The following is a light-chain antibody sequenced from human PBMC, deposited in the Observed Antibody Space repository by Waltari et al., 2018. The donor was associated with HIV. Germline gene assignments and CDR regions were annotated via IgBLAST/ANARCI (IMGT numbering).Light chain of an antibody. CDR1: RSLLSSSDNKNY. Sequence: DFVMTQSPHSLAVSLGERATFNCKSSRSLLSSSDNKNYLAWYQKKPGQPPKLLISSASNRESGVPDRFSGSGSGTDFTLTISSLQPEVVAVYYCQQYYGAPQTFGQGTKVEIK. CDR3: QQYYGAPQT. CDR2: SAS. J-gene: IGKJ2*01. V-gene: IGKV4-1*01.